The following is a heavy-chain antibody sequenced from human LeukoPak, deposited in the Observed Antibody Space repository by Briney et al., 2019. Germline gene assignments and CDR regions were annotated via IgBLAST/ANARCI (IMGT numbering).Heavy chain of an antibody. J-gene: IGHJ6*03. CDR3: ARVFYPGSYPWPYYYYYYMDV. CDR2: ISGNT. CDR1: GGSVSSSSDY. V-gene: IGHV4-39*07. Sequence: PSDTLSLTCTVSGGSVSSSSDYWGWVRQPPGKGLEWIGSISGNTYYNPSLKRRVTISVDRSKNQFSLKLSSVTAADTAVYYCARVFYPGSYPWPYYYYYYMDVWGKGTTVTVSS. D-gene: IGHD1-26*01.